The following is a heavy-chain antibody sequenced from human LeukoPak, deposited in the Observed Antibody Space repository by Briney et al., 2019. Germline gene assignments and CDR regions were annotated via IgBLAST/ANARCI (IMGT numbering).Heavy chain of an antibody. D-gene: IGHD3-22*01. J-gene: IGHJ4*02. CDR2: INHSGST. CDR1: GGSFSGYY. Sequence: PSETLSLTCAVYGGSFSGYYWSWIRQPPGKGLEWIGEINHSGSTNYNPSLKSRVTISVDTSKNQFSLKLSSVTAADTAVYYCARAYDSSGYSQYYFDYWGQGTLVTVSS. V-gene: IGHV4-34*01. CDR3: ARAYDSSGYSQYYFDY.